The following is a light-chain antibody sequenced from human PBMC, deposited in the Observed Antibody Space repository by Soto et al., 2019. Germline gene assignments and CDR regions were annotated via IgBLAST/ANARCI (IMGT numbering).Light chain of an antibody. CDR2: DVS. CDR1: SSDVGNYNY. Sequence: QSVLTQPRSVSGSPGQSVTISCTGTSSDVGNYNYVSWYQQHPGKAPKLIIYDVSRRPSGVHDRFSGSKSGNTASLTISGLRADDEADYYCCSYAGSFTYVFGTGTKVTDL. CDR3: CSYAGSFTYV. V-gene: IGLV2-11*01. J-gene: IGLJ1*01.